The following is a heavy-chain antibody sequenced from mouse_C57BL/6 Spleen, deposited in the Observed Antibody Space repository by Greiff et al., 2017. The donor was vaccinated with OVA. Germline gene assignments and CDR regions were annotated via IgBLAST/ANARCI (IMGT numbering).Heavy chain of an antibody. J-gene: IGHJ3*01. Sequence: EVHRVESGGGLVKPGGSLKLSCAASGFTFSDYGMHWVRQAPEKGLEWVAYISSGSSTIYYADTVKGRFTISRDNAKNTLFLQMTSLRSEDTAMYYCARPGDYAWFAYWGQGTLVTVSA. D-gene: IGHD2-4*01. CDR1: GFTFSDYG. CDR3: ARPGDYAWFAY. V-gene: IGHV5-17*01. CDR2: ISSGSSTI.